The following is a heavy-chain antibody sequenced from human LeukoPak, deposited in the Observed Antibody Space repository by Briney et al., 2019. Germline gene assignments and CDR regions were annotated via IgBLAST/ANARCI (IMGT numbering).Heavy chain of an antibody. CDR1: GGTFSSYA. CDR3: ARIWSGYYDAFDI. CDR2: IIPIFGTA. Sequence: SVKVSCKASGGTFSSYAISWVRQAPGQGLEGVGGIIPIFGTANYAQKFQGRVTITTDESTSTAYMELSSLRSEDTAVYYCARIWSGYYDAFDIWGQGTMVTVSS. V-gene: IGHV1-69*05. D-gene: IGHD3-3*01. J-gene: IGHJ3*02.